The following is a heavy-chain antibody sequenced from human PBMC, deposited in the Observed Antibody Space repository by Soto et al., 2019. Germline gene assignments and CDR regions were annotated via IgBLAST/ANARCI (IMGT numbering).Heavy chain of an antibody. Sequence: QVQLVQSGAEVQKPGASVKVSCKASGYTFTSYGISWVRQAPGQGLEWMGWISAYNGNTNYAQKLQGRVTMTTDTSRRTAYMELRSLRSDDTAVYYCARDSLDYGDYVSLASYWGQVTLGTVSS. V-gene: IGHV1-18*01. CDR2: ISAYNGNT. CDR1: GYTFTSYG. D-gene: IGHD4-17*01. CDR3: ARDSLDYGDYVSLASY. J-gene: IGHJ4*02.